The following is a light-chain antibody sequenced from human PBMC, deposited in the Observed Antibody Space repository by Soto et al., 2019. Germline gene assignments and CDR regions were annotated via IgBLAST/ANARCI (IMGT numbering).Light chain of an antibody. J-gene: IGLJ3*02. CDR3: AAWDDSLSGPV. Sequence: QSVLTQPPSASGTPGQTVAISCSGSSSNIGSNTVNWYQQFPGTAPKLLIYGNNQRPSGVPDRLSGSKSDTSASLAISGLLSEDEADYYCAAWDDSLSGPVFGGGTKLTVL. CDR2: GNN. V-gene: IGLV1-44*01. CDR1: SSNIGSNT.